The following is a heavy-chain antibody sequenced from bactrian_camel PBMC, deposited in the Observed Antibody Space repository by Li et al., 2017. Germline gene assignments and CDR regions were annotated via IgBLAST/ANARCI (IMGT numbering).Heavy chain of an antibody. Sequence: HVQLVESGGGSVQTGGSLKLSCTGSGYIHYDRHCMGWFRQAPGKGREAVATLYTGGGSTYYADSAKGRFTISKANGKNTLSLQMNSLKPEDSGMYYCAAGFLYPGYDWLNTDEYNSWGQGTQVTVS. CDR1: GYIHYDRHC. D-gene: IGHD1*01. CDR3: AAGFLYPGYDWLNTDEYNS. CDR2: LYTGGGST. V-gene: IGHV3S1*01. J-gene: IGHJ4*01.